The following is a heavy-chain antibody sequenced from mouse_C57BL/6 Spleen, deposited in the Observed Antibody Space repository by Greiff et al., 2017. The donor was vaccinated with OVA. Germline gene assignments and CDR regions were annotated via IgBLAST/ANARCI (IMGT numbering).Heavy chain of an antibody. V-gene: IGHV1-4*01. CDR1: GYTFTSYT. J-gene: IGHJ3*01. Sequence: QVKLQQSGAELARPGASVKMSCKASGYTFTSYTMHWVKQRPGQGLEWIGYINPSSGYTKYNQKFKDKATLTADKSSSTAYMQLSSLTSEDSAVYYCARRDDGYPFGYWGQGTLVTVSA. CDR3: ARRDDGYPFGY. CDR2: INPSSGYT. D-gene: IGHD2-3*01.